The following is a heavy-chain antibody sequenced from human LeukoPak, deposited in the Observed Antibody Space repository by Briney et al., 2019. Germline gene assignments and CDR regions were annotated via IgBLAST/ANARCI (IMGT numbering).Heavy chain of an antibody. J-gene: IGHJ4*02. D-gene: IGHD6-13*01. Sequence: PGRSLRLSCAASGFSFSNYAMHWVRQTPGEGLVWVAVISTDGRDKHYADSVKGRFSISRDNSMSTLYLQMNSLRAEDTAVYYCARDSAAAAVYYFDYWGQGTLVTVSS. V-gene: IGHV3-30*04. CDR3: ARDSAAAAVYYFDY. CDR2: ISTDGRDK. CDR1: GFSFSNYA.